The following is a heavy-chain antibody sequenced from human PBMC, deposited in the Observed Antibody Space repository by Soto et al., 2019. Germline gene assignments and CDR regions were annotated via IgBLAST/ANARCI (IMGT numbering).Heavy chain of an antibody. V-gene: IGHV3-23*01. CDR3: AKAMLRGVIYDSEY. CDR1: GFTFSSYA. D-gene: IGHD3-10*01. J-gene: IGHJ4*02. Sequence: EVQLLESGGGLVQPGGSLRLSCAASGFTFSSYAMSWVRQAPGKGLEWVSAITGSGSTTYYADSVKGRFTISRDNSKNTLYLQMNSLRVEDMAAYYCAKAMLRGVIYDSEYSGQGTLVTVPS. CDR2: ITGSGSTT.